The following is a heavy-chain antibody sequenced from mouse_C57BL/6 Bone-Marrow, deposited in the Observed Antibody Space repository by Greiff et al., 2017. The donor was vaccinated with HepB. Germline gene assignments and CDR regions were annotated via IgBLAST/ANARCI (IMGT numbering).Heavy chain of an antibody. CDR1: GFTFSDYY. Sequence: EVHLVESGGGLVQPGGSLKLSCAASGFTFSDYYMYWVRQTPEKRLEWVAYISNGGGSTYYPDTVKGRFTISRDNAKNTLYLQMSRLKSEDTAMYYCARQGFTTVVATDWYFDVWGTGTTVTVSS. D-gene: IGHD1-1*01. V-gene: IGHV5-12*01. CDR2: ISNGGGST. CDR3: ARQGFTTVVATDWYFDV. J-gene: IGHJ1*03.